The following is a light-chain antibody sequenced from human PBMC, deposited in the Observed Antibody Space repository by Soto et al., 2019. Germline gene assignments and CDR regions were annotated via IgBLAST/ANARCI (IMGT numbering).Light chain of an antibody. J-gene: IGKJ2*01. CDR3: HQHISYLYT. Sequence: DIQMTQSPSTLSSSVGDRVTITCRASQSISSWFAWYQQKPGKATKLLIYDASSLKSRVPSRLNGSGSGTEFTLIFCSLQPDDFATYYCHQHISYLYTFDQGIKLELK. CDR2: DAS. CDR1: QSISSW. V-gene: IGKV1-5*01.